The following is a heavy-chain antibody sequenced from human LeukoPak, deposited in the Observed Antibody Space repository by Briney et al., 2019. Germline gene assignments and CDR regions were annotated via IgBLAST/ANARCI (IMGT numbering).Heavy chain of an antibody. CDR2: IYHSGST. CDR1: GGSISSGGYS. CDR3: ARDRGYPDY. Sequence: SQTLSLTCAVSGGSISSGGYSWSWIRQPPGKGLEWIGYIYHSGSTNYNPSLKSRVTISVDRSKNQFSLKLSSVTAADTAVYYCARDRGYPDYWGQGTLVTVSS. J-gene: IGHJ4*02. V-gene: IGHV4-30-2*01. D-gene: IGHD3-10*01.